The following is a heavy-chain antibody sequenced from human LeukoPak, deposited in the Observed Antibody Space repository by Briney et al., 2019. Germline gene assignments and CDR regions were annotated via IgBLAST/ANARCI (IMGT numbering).Heavy chain of an antibody. V-gene: IGHV4-30-4*01. D-gene: IGHD3-3*01. CDR3: ARDFAP. CDR1: GGSMSSGDYY. J-gene: IGHJ5*02. Sequence: SSETLSLTCTVSGGSMSSGDYYRSWIRQPPGKGLEWIGYINYSGRTHYNPSLRSRVSISVDTSKNQFSLKMSSVTAADTAVYYCARDFAPWGQGTLVTVSS. CDR2: INYSGRT.